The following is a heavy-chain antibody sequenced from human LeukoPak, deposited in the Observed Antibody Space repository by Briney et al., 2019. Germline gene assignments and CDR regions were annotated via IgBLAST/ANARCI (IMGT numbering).Heavy chain of an antibody. V-gene: IGHV1-18*01. CDR2: ISAYNGNT. J-gene: IGHJ5*02. D-gene: IGHD3-3*01. CDR1: GYTFTSYG. CDR3: ARDLYYDFWSGYYNWFDP. Sequence: ASAKVSCKASGYTFTSYGISWVRQAPGQGLEWMGWISAYNGNTNYAQKLQGRVTVTTDTSTSTAYMELRSLRSDDTAVYYCARDLYYDFWSGYYNWFDPWGQGTLVTVSS.